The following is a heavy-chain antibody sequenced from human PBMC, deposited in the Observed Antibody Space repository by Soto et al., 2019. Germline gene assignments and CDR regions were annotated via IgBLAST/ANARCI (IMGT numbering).Heavy chain of an antibody. CDR2: IDYSGST. CDR1: GGTIRSSNYY. V-gene: IGHV4-39*02. Sequence: SETLSLTCTVSGGTIRSSNYYWAWIRQPPGKGLEWIGSIDYSGSTYYNPSLKSRVTISVDTSKNHFSLKLGSVTAADTALYYCSRRAPEGFDPWGQGALVTVSS. J-gene: IGHJ5*02. CDR3: SRRAPEGFDP.